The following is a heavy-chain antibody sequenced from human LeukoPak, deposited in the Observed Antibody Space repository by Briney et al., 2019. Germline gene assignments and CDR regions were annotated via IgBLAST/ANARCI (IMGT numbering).Heavy chain of an antibody. CDR3: ASGGYETYGMDV. CDR2: IYYSGST. CDR1: GGSISSGDYY. V-gene: IGHV4-30-4*01. D-gene: IGHD5-12*01. Sequence: TLSLTCTVSGGSISSGDYYWSWIRQPPGKGLEWIGYIYYSGSTYYNPSLKSRVTISVDTSKNQFFLKLSSVTAADTAVYYCASGGYETYGMDVWGQGTTVTVSS. J-gene: IGHJ6*02.